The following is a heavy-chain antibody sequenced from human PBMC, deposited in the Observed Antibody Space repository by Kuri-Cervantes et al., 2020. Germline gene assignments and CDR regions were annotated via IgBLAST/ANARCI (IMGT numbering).Heavy chain of an antibody. J-gene: IGHJ1*01. CDR3: AKDGHPIVVVTAIFQH. Sequence: GESLKISCAASGFTFSSYSMNWVRQAPGKGLEWVSSISSSSSYIYYADSVKGRFTISRDNAKNSLYLQMNSLRAEDTAVYYCAKDGHPIVVVTAIFQHWGQGTLVTVSS. V-gene: IGHV3-21*04. CDR1: GFTFSSYS. CDR2: ISSSSSYI. D-gene: IGHD2-21*02.